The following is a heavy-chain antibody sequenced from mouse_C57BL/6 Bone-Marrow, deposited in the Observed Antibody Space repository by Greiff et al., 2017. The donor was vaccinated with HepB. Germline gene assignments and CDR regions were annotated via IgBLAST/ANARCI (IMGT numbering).Heavy chain of an antibody. D-gene: IGHD2-4*01. V-gene: IGHV1-81*01. J-gene: IGHJ2*01. CDR1: GYTFTSYG. CDR3: ARLRDYPFDY. CDR2: IYPRSGNT. Sequence: VKLQQPGAELARPGASVKLSCKASGYTFTSYGISWVKQRTGQGLEWIGEIYPRSGNTYYNEKFKGKATLTADKSSSTAYMELRSLTSEDSAVYFCARLRDYPFDYWGQGTTLTVSS.